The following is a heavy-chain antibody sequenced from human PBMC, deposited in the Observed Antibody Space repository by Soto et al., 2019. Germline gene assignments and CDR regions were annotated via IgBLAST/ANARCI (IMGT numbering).Heavy chain of an antibody. CDR2: LSASGTTI. CDR1: GFTFSDYY. Sequence: GGSLRLSCAASGFTFSDYYMSWIHQAPGKGLEWLSYLSASGTTIYYADSVKGRFTISRDNAKNSLYLQMNSLRAEDTAVYYCARDHDAFDIWGQGTRVTVAS. CDR3: ARDHDAFDI. V-gene: IGHV3-11*01. J-gene: IGHJ3*02.